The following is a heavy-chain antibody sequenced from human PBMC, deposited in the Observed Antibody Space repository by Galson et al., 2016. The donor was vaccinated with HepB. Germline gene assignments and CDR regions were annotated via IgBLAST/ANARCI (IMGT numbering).Heavy chain of an antibody. D-gene: IGHD6-19*01. CDR2: INGGSGDT. CDR1: GYTFTSYS. Sequence: SVKVSCKASGYTFTSYSIHWMRQAPGQSLEWMGRINGGSGDTGFSRQFQARVTFPRDTSASTAYMELSSLRYEDTAVYLCAVGMGASTKGPPVFPLAPCSRSTSESTAALGWLVKEYF. J-gene: IGHJ1*01. CDR3: AVGMGASTKGPPVFPLAPCSRSTSESTAALGWLVKEYF. V-gene: IGHV1-3*01.